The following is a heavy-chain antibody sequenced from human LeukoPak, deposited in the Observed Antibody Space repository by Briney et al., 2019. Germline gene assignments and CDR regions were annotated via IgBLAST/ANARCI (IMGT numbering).Heavy chain of an antibody. CDR3: ARAADFWSGYFSTFPQYYYYYYMDV. CDR2: ISGSGGST. Sequence: PGGSLRLSCAASGFTFSSYAMSWVRQAPGKGLEWVSAISGSGGSTYYADSVKGRFTISRDNAKNSLYLQMNSLRDEDTAVYYCARAADFWSGYFSTFPQYYYYYYMDVWGKGTTVTVSS. D-gene: IGHD3-3*01. J-gene: IGHJ6*03. V-gene: IGHV3-23*01. CDR1: GFTFSSYA.